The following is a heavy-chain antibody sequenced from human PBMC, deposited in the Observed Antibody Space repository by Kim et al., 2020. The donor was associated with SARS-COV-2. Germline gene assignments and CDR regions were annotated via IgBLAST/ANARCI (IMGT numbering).Heavy chain of an antibody. CDR1: GGSISSGGYY. Sequence: SETLSLTCTVSGGSISSGGYYWSWIRQHPGKGLEWIGYIYYSGSTYYNPSLKSRVTISVDTSKNQFSLKLSSVTAADTAVYYCARDICGGDWCAFDIWGQGTMVTVSS. CDR3: ARDICGGDWCAFDI. D-gene: IGHD2-21*02. CDR2: IYYSGST. J-gene: IGHJ3*02. V-gene: IGHV4-31*03.